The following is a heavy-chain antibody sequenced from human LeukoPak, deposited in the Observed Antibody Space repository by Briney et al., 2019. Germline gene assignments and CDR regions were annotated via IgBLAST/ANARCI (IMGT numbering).Heavy chain of an antibody. Sequence: SETLSLTCTVSGGSISSYYWNWIRQPAGKGLEWIGRIYSSGSTNYNPSLKSRATMSVDTSKKQFSLEMSSMTAADTAVYYCARDYGDYYSYYMDVWGNGTTVTVS. D-gene: IGHD4-17*01. CDR3: ARDYGDYYSYYMDV. V-gene: IGHV4-4*07. CDR1: GGSISSYY. CDR2: IYSSGST. J-gene: IGHJ6*03.